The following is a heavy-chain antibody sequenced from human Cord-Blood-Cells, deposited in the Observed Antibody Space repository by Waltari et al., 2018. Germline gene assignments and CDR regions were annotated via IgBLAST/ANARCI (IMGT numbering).Heavy chain of an antibody. CDR3: ARATSWGWGAFDI. J-gene: IGHJ3*02. Sequence: QVQLQQWGAGLLKPSETLSLTCAVYGGSFSGYYWSWIRQPPGKGVEWIGEINHSGSTNYNPSLKSRVTISVDTSKNQFSLKLSSVTAADTAVYYCARATSWGWGAFDIWGQGTMVTVSS. D-gene: IGHD3-16*01. CDR1: GGSFSGYY. V-gene: IGHV4-34*01. CDR2: INHSGST.